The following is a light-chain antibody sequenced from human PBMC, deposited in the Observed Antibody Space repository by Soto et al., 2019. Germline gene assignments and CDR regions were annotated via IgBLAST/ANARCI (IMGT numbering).Light chain of an antibody. V-gene: IGLV2-23*01. CDR1: SSDVGSYNL. CDR2: EGS. CDR3: CSYAGSVV. Sequence: QSALTQPASVSGSPGQTITISCTGTSSDVGSYNLVSWYQQHPGKAPKFMIYEGSKRPSGVSNRFSGSQSGNTASLTISGLQAEDEADYYCCSYAGSVVFGGGTKLTVL. J-gene: IGLJ2*01.